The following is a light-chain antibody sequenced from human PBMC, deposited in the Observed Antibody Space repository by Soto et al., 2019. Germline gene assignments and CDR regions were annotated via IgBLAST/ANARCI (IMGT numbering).Light chain of an antibody. Sequence: EIVMPQSPATLSVSRGEGATLSCRASQSVSSNLAWYQQKPGQAPRLLIYGASTRATGFPARFSGSGSATEFTLTISSLQSEDFAVYYCQQYNSWPRTFGQGTKVEIK. CDR1: QSVSSN. J-gene: IGKJ1*01. V-gene: IGKV3-15*01. CDR3: QQYNSWPRT. CDR2: GAS.